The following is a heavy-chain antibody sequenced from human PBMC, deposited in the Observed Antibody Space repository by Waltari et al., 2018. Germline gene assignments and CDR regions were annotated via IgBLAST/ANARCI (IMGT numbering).Heavy chain of an antibody. Sequence: EVQLLESGGGLVQPGGSLRLSCAASGFTFSSYAMSWVRQAPGKGLEWVSAISGRVGSTYYADSVNGRFTISIDNSKNTLYLQMNSLRAEDTAVYYCAKVRPIVVVVAARSYFDYWGQGTLVTVSS. CDR1: GFTFSSYA. D-gene: IGHD2-15*01. CDR3: AKVRPIVVVVAARSYFDY. J-gene: IGHJ4*02. CDR2: ISGRVGST. V-gene: IGHV3-23*01.